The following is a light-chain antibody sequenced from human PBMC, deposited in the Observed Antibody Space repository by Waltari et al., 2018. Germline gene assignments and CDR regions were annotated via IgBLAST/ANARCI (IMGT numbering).Light chain of an antibody. J-gene: IGKJ4*01. CDR1: QTVDTY. CDR3: QQRRRWPLT. Sequence: EIVLTQSPATLSLSAGERATLSCRASQTVDTYLAWYKQRPGQAPRLLIYDTSNRATGIPDRFSGSWYETDFTLTISSLEPEDFAVYYCQQRRRWPLTFGGGSKVEI. CDR2: DTS. V-gene: IGKV3-11*01.